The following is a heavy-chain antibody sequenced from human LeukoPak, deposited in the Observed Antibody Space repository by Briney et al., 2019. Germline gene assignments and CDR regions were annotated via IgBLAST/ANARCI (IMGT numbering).Heavy chain of an antibody. Sequence: GGSLRLSCAASQFIFSNYWMSWVRQAPGKGLEWVANIKEDGREKYYVDSVKGRFTISRDNAKNSLYLEMNNPRAEDTAVYYCARGIPHYYGSGSYYKEEGVWGQGTLVTVSS. V-gene: IGHV3-7*01. D-gene: IGHD3-10*01. CDR2: IKEDGREK. CDR3: ARGIPHYYGSGSYYKEEGV. J-gene: IGHJ4*02. CDR1: QFIFSNYW.